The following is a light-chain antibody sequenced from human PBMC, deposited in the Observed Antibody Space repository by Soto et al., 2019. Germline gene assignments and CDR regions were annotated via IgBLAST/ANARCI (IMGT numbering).Light chain of an antibody. CDR2: GAS. CDR3: QQYGYLVT. Sequence: EIAFTQSPCTLSLSPGERATLSCRASQSITNNYLAWYQQKPGRAHRLLIYGASSRATGIPDRFSGSGSGTDFTLTISRLEPEDFAMYYCQQYGYLVTFGGGTKVDIK. CDR1: QSITNNY. V-gene: IGKV3-20*01. J-gene: IGKJ4*01.